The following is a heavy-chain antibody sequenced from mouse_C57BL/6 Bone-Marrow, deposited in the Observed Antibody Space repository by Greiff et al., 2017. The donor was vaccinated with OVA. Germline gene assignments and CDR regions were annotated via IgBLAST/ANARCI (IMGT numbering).Heavy chain of an antibody. CDR3: AREGVSTAVGSGDCYFDV. CDR2: ISDGGSYT. Sequence: EVMLVESGGGLVKPGGSLKLSCAASGYTFSSYAMSWVRQTPEKRLEWVATISDGGSYTYYPDNVKGRFTISRDNAKNNLYLQVSKLKSEDTTMYYCAREGVSTAVGSGDCYFDVWGTGTTVSVSS. J-gene: IGHJ1*03. CDR1: GYTFSSYA. V-gene: IGHV5-4*01. D-gene: IGHD1-2*01.